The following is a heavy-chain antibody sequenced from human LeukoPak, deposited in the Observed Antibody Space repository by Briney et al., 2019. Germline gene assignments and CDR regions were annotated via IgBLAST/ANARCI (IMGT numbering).Heavy chain of an antibody. CDR2: IIPIFGTA. CDR1: GGSFSSYA. D-gene: IGHD6-13*01. CDR3: AVIAAAAATNFDY. V-gene: IGHV1-69*01. Sequence: SVKVSCKASGGSFSSYAISWVRQAPGQGLEWMGGIIPIFGTANYAQKFQGRVTITADESTSTAYMELSSLRSEDTAVYYCAVIAAAAATNFDYWGQGTLVTVSS. J-gene: IGHJ4*02.